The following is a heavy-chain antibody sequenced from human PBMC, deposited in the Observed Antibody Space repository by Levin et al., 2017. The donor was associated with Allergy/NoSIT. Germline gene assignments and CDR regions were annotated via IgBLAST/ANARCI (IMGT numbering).Heavy chain of an antibody. CDR3: ARTAYRGQWLDLDS. Sequence: ASVKVSCKASGYTFTGNYVHLVRQAPGQGLEWMGQINPKSGGTNYAQKFQGRVTLTTDTSISTAYMELSSLRSDDTAVYYCARTAYRGQWLDLDSWGQGTLVTVSS. CDR1: GYTFTGNY. J-gene: IGHJ4*02. CDR2: INPKSGGT. V-gene: IGHV1-2*06. D-gene: IGHD6-19*01.